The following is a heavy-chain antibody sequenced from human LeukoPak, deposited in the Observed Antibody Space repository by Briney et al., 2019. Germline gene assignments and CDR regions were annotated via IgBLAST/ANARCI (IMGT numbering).Heavy chain of an antibody. Sequence: PGGSMRLSCAGSGFTFSNYAMSWVRQAPGKGLEWVSGVSLSGRSTYYADSVKGRFTVSRDNSENRLYLQMSSLRAEDTAVYFCAKDSYSRWYVDWGQGTLVTVSS. V-gene: IGHV3-23*01. CDR2: VSLSGRST. CDR3: AKDSYSRWYVD. J-gene: IGHJ4*02. D-gene: IGHD6-19*01. CDR1: GFTFSNYA.